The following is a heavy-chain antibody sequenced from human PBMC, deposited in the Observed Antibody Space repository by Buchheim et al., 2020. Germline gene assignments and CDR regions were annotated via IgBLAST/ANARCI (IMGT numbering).Heavy chain of an antibody. D-gene: IGHD3-10*01. CDR2: IYYSGST. V-gene: IGHV4-59*08. CDR1: GGSISSYY. CDR3: ASGGLLETFDY. Sequence: QVQLQESGPGLVKPSETLSLTCTVSGGSISSYYWSWIRQPPGKGLEWIGYIYYSGSTNYNPSLKSRVTISVDTSKNQFSLKLSSVTAADTAVYYCASGGLLETFDYWGQGTL. J-gene: IGHJ4*02.